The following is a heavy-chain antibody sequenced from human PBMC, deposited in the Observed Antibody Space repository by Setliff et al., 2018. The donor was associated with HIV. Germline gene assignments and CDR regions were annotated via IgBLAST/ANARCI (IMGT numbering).Heavy chain of an antibody. CDR3: ARDGGSSPSPVSDYYYYYMDV. J-gene: IGHJ6*03. CDR1: GFTFSSYG. D-gene: IGHD1-26*01. V-gene: IGHV3-33*08. Sequence: QPGGSLRLSCAASGFTFSSYGMHWVRQAPGKGLEWVAVIWYDGSNKYYADSVKGRFTISRDNSKNTLYLQMNSLRAEDTAVYYCARDGGSSPSPVSDYYYYYMDVWGKGTTVTVSS. CDR2: IWYDGSNK.